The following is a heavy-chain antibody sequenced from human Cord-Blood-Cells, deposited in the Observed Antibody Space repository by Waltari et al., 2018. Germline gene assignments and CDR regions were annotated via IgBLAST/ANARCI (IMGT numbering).Heavy chain of an antibody. Sequence: QVQLQESGPGLVKPSETLSLTCAVSGYSISSGYYWGWIRHPPGKGLEWIGSIYHSGSTCCHPSLKRRDTISVDTSKNQFSLKLSSVTAADTAVYYCAREDIVVVIATYNWFDPWGQGTLVTVSS. CDR2: IYHSGST. J-gene: IGHJ5*02. CDR1: GYSISSGYY. CDR3: AREDIVVVIATYNWFDP. V-gene: IGHV4-38-2*02. D-gene: IGHD2-21*01.